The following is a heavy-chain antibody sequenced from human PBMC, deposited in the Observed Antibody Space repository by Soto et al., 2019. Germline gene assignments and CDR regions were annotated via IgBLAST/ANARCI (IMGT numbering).Heavy chain of an antibody. CDR2: ITPYNGNT. V-gene: IGHV1-18*01. Sequence: QVQLVQSGAEVKNPGASVKVSCQASNYLFCAFGISWVRQAPGQGLEWMGWITPYNGNTHYAEKFQDRVTMTADKSTTTAYMDVRRRTSDHSAVYCWARMSTRPNDFEVWGQGTVVTVSS. D-gene: IGHD2-15*01. CDR1: NYLFCAFG. J-gene: IGHJ3*01. CDR3: ARMSTRPNDFEV.